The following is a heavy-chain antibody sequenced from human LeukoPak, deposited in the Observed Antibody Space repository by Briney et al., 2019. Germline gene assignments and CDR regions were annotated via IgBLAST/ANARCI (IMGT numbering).Heavy chain of an antibody. CDR1: GFTFSSYW. Sequence: GGSLRLSCAASGFTFSSYWMSWVRQAPGKGLEWVSAISGSGGSTYYADSVKGRFTISRDNSKNTLYLQITSLRAEDTAVYYCASMVRGTASGYWGQGTLVTVSS. CDR2: ISGSGGST. J-gene: IGHJ4*02. CDR3: ASMVRGTASGY. V-gene: IGHV3-23*01. D-gene: IGHD3-10*01.